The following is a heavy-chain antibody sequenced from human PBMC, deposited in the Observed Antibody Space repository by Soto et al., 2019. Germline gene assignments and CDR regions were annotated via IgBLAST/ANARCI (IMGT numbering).Heavy chain of an antibody. D-gene: IGHD3-10*01. J-gene: IGHJ4*01. V-gene: IGHV4-30-4*01. CDR2: IYDSGTT. CDR1: GDAVSSGVYY. CDR3: ARSRYHGSGSFYFDH. Sequence: SETLSLTCTVSGDAVSSGVYYLRWIRQSPGEGLEWIGNIYDSGTTYYNPSLKSRLTMSADTSKNQFSLKLASVTAADTAVYYCARSRYHGSGSFYFDHWGQGSQVTVSS.